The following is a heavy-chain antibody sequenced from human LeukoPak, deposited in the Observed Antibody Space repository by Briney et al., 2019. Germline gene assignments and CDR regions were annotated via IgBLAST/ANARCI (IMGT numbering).Heavy chain of an antibody. J-gene: IGHJ4*02. CDR1: GGSVSSGSYY. CDR3: ARDRPYWAGGSPHGFDS. D-gene: IGHD2-8*02. V-gene: IGHV4-61*01. CDR2: VYYSGYI. Sequence: PSETLSLTCTVSGGSVSSGSYYWSWIRQPPGKGLEWIGFVYYSGYINYNPSLKSRVTISLDTSKNQFSLKLSSVTAADTAVYYCARDRPYWAGGSPHGFDSWGQGTLVTVSS.